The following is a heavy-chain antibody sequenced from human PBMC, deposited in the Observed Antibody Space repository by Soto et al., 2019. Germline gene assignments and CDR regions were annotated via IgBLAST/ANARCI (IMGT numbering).Heavy chain of an antibody. CDR1: VFTFGDYW. V-gene: IGHV3-7*03. D-gene: IGHD3-3*01. CDR2: IKKDGSEN. Sequence: GSLRLSCAASVFTFGDYWMSWVRQAPGKGLEWVAHIKKDGSENYYVDSVTGRFTVSRDNTKNSLYLQMNSLRAEDTAVYYCAKLGSGYYTGLYFDYWGQGTLVTVSS. J-gene: IGHJ4*02. CDR3: AKLGSGYYTGLYFDY.